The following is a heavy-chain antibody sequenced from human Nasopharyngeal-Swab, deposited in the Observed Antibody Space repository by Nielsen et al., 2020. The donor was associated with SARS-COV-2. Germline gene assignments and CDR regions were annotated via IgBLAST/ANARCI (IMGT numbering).Heavy chain of an antibody. V-gene: IGHV3-7*01. D-gene: IGHD3-10*01. CDR3: ARERGYHYGSGSVLENGMDV. CDR2: IKQDGSEK. CDR1: GFTFSSYW. Sequence: GESLKISCAASGFTFSSYWMNWVRQAPGKGLEWVANIKQDGSEKYYVDSVKGRFTISRDNSKNTLYLQMNSLRAEDTAVYYCARERGYHYGSGSVLENGMDVWGQGTTVTVSS. J-gene: IGHJ6*02.